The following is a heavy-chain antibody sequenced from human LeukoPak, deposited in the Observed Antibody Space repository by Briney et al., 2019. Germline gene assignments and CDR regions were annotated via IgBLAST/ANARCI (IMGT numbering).Heavy chain of an antibody. Sequence: GGSLRLSCAASGFTFSNYWMSWVRQAPGKGLEWVANIKQDGSEKYYVDSVKGRFTISRDNAKNSPYLQMNSLRAEDTAVYYCARDPSGSYWSYFDYWGQGTLVTVSS. J-gene: IGHJ4*02. CDR3: ARDPSGSYWSYFDY. V-gene: IGHV3-7*01. CDR1: GFTFSNYW. CDR2: IKQDGSEK. D-gene: IGHD1-26*01.